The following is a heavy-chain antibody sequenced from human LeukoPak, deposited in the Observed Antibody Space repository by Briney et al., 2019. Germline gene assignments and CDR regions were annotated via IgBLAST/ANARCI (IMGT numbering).Heavy chain of an antibody. CDR1: GFSFSTHW. CDR3: ARSGSYYGSGSYYNYFDY. D-gene: IGHD3-10*01. V-gene: IGHV3-74*01. J-gene: IGHJ4*02. Sequence: GGSLRLSCAAFGFSFSTHWMHWVRQAPGKGLVYVAQINSDGSATAYADSVKGRFTISRDNAKDTLYLQMNSLRAEDTAVYYCARSGSYYGSGSYYNYFDYWGQGTLVTVSS. CDR2: INSDGSAT.